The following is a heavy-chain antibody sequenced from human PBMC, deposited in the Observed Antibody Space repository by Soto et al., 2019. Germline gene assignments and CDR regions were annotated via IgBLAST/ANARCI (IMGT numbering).Heavy chain of an antibody. D-gene: IGHD2-2*01. CDR3: AKAPAAMYGVRSWFDP. J-gene: IGHJ5*02. CDR1: GFTFSSYA. V-gene: IGHV3-23*01. CDR2: ISGSGGST. Sequence: PGGSLRLSCAASGFTFSSYAMNWVRQAPGKGLEWVSAISGSGGSTFYADSVKGRFTISRDNSKNTVYMQMNSLRAEDTAVYYCAKAPAAMYGVRSWFDPWGQGTLVTVSS.